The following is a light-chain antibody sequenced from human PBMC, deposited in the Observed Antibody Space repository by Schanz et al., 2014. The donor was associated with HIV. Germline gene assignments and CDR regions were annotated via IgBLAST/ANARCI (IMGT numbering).Light chain of an antibody. Sequence: EIVLTQSPATLSLSPGERATLSCRASQSVSNYLAWYQQKPGQAPRLLIYNASNRATGIPARFSGSGSGTDFTLTISSLEPEDFAVYYCQHYGSSPWTFGQGTRVDVK. CDR2: NAS. CDR3: QHYGSSPWT. J-gene: IGKJ1*01. CDR1: QSVSNY. V-gene: IGKV3-11*01.